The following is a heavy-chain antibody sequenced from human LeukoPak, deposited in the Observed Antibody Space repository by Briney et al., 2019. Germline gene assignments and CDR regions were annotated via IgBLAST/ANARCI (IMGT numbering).Heavy chain of an antibody. CDR2: IYPGDSDI. CDR1: GYSFTKYW. J-gene: IGHJ5*02. CDR3: ARRLGDWFDA. V-gene: IGHV5-51*01. Sequence: GESLKISCKGFGYSFTKYWIAWVRQMPGEGLEFMGIIYPGDSDIRYSPSFEGQVTISADKSSDTAYLQWSSLRASDTAIYYCARRLGDWFDAWGQGTLVTVSS. D-gene: IGHD3-3*01.